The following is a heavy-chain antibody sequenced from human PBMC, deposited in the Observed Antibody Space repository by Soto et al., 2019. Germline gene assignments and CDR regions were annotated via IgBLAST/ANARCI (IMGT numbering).Heavy chain of an antibody. CDR1: GGSISSSSYY. Sequence: SETLSLTCTVSGGSISSSSYYWGWIRQPPGKGLEWIGSIYYSGSTYYNPSLKSRVTISVDTSKNQFSLKLSSVTAADTAVYYCASRKTSHRGGHGYWGQGTLVTVSS. CDR2: IYYSGST. J-gene: IGHJ4*02. V-gene: IGHV4-39*01. D-gene: IGHD5-12*01. CDR3: ASRKTSHRGGHGY.